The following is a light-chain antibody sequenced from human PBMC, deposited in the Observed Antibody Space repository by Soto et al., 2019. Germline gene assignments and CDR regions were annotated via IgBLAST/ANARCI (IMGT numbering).Light chain of an antibody. Sequence: QSALTQPASVSGSPGQSITISSTGTSSDVGGYNYVSWYQQHPGKAPKLIIYDVTNRPSGVSNRFSGAKSGNTASLTISGLQAEDEADYYGSSYTSSSTLEVFGTGTKLTVL. V-gene: IGLV2-14*01. CDR2: DVT. CDR3: SSYTSSSTLEV. J-gene: IGLJ1*01. CDR1: SSDVGGYNY.